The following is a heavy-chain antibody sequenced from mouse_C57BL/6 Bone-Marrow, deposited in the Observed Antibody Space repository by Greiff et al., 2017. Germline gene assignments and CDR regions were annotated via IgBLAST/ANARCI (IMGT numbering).Heavy chain of an antibody. V-gene: IGHV1-69*01. CDR1: GYTFTSYW. J-gene: IGHJ2*01. CDR3: ARGDLFYYFDY. D-gene: IGHD2-3*01. Sequence: QVQLQQPGAELVMPGASVKLSCKASGYTFTSYWMHWVKQRPGQGLEWIGEIDPSDSYTNYNQKFKGKSTLTVDKSSRTAYMQRSSLTSEDSAVYYCARGDLFYYFDYWGQGTTLTVSS. CDR2: IDPSDSYT.